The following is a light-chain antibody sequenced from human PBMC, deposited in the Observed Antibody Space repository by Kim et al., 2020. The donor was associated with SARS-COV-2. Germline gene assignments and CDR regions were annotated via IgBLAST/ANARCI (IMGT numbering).Light chain of an antibody. V-gene: IGLV3-21*04. CDR1: NNGSKS. J-gene: IGLJ3*02. CDR2: YDS. CDR3: QVWDSSSDHPWV. Sequence: PRKTARITCGGNNNGSKSVHWYQQKPGQAPVLVIYYDSDRPSGIPERFSGSNSGNTATLTISRVEAGDEADYYCQVWDSSSDHPWVFGGGTQLTVL.